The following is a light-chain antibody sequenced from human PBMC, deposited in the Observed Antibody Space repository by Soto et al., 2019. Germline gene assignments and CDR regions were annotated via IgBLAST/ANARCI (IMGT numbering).Light chain of an antibody. Sequence: IVLTQSPGTLSLSPGERTTLSCRASQSISSYLAWCQQKPGQAPRLLIYGASSRATGSPDRFSGSGSGTDFTLTITRLEPEDFAVYYCQQYGSSPETFGQGTKVDIK. CDR2: GAS. CDR3: QQYGSSPET. V-gene: IGKV3-20*01. CDR1: QSISSY. J-gene: IGKJ1*01.